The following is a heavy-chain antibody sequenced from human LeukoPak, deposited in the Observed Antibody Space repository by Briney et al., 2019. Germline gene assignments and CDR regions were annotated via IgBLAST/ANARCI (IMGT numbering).Heavy chain of an antibody. J-gene: IGHJ4*02. D-gene: IGHD6-19*01. CDR3: AREKDSGFDY. CDR1: GGSFSGYY. Sequence: SETLSLTCAVYGGSFSGYYWSWIHQPPGKRLEWIGEINHSGSTNYNPPLKSRVTISVDTSKNQFSLKLSSVTAADTAVYYCAREKDSGFDYWGQGTLVTVSS. V-gene: IGHV4-34*01. CDR2: INHSGST.